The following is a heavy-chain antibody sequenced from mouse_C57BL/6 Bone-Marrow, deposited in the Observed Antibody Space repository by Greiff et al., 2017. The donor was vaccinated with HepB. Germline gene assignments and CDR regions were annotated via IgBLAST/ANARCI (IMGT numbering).Heavy chain of an antibody. V-gene: IGHV14-4*01. CDR1: GFNIKDDY. CDR3: TTGGDYDWFAY. CDR2: IDPENGDT. J-gene: IGHJ3*01. Sequence: EVQLQHSGAELVRPGASVKLSCTASGFNIKDDYMHWVKQRPEQGLEWIGWIDPENGDTEYASKFQGKATITADTSSNTAYLQLSSLTSEDTAVYYCTTGGDYDWFAYWGQGTRVTVSA. D-gene: IGHD2-4*01.